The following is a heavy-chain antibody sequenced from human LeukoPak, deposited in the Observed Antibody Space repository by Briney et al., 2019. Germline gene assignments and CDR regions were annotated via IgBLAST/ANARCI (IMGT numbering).Heavy chain of an antibody. J-gene: IGHJ4*02. V-gene: IGHV3-23*01. CDR1: GFSFSSHA. CDR3: AKMSGYRATYPPDY. D-gene: IGHD1-26*01. CDR2: LSGRGDFK. Sequence: PGGSLRLSCSASGFSFSSHAMTWVRQAPGKGLKWVSALSGRGDFKYYADSVKGRFTISRDNSKNTLYLQMNSLRAEDTAVYYCAKMSGYRATYPPDYWGQGALVTVSS.